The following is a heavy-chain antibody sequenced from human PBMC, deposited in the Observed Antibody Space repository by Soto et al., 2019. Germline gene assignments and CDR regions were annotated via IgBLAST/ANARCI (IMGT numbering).Heavy chain of an antibody. Sequence: PSETLSLTCAISGDSVSSNSAAWNWIRQSPSRGLEWLGRTYYRSKWYNDYAVSVKSRITINPDTSKNQFSLQLNSVTPEDTAVYYCARLGGGWDPSIIRAFDIWGQGTMVTVSS. V-gene: IGHV6-1*01. J-gene: IGHJ3*02. CDR2: TYYRSKWYN. CDR1: GDSVSSNSAA. CDR3: ARLGGGWDPSIIRAFDI. D-gene: IGHD1-26*01.